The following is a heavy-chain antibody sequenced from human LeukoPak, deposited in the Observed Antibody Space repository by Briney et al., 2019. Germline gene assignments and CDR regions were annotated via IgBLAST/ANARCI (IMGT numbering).Heavy chain of an antibody. Sequence: SETLSLTCTVSGVSISSSSYYWGWIRQPPGKGLEYIGSIHYSGSTYYNLSLKSRVTISVDTSKNQFSLKLSSVTAADTAVYCARHDRSGYDSRGLFDYWGQGTLVTVSS. J-gene: IGHJ4*02. D-gene: IGHD5-12*01. V-gene: IGHV4-39*01. CDR3: ARHDRSGYDSRGLFDY. CDR2: IHYSGST. CDR1: GVSISSSSYY.